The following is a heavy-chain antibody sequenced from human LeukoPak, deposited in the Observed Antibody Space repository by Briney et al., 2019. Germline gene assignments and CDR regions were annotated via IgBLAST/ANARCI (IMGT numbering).Heavy chain of an antibody. J-gene: IGHJ6*04. CDR1: GFTFSSYE. CDR3: AELGITMIGGV. V-gene: IGHV3-48*03. D-gene: IGHD3-10*02. CDR2: ISSSGSTI. Sequence: PGGSLRLSCAASGFTFSSYEMNWVRQAPGKGLEWVSYISSSGSTIYYADSVKGRFTISRDNAKNSLFLQMNSLRAEDTAVYYCAELGITMIGGVWGKGTTVTISS.